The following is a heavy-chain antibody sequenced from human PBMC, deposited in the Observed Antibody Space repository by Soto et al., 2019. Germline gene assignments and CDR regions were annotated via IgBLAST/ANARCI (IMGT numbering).Heavy chain of an antibody. D-gene: IGHD3-16*01. CDR2: ISGSAGTT. CDR3: ANWGKSGSDY. Sequence: GGSLRLSCAVSGFTFSLFAMSWVRQAPGKGLEWVSGISGSAGTTYYTDSLKGRFTISRDNSKNTLYLQMNSLRAEDAAVYYCANWGKSGSDYWGQGTLVTVSS. V-gene: IGHV3-23*01. J-gene: IGHJ4*02. CDR1: GFTFSLFA.